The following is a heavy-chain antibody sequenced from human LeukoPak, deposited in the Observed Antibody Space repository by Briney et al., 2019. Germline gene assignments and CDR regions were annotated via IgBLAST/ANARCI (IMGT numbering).Heavy chain of an antibody. Sequence: GGSLRLSCAASGFTFSSYAMSWVRQAPGKGLEWVSAISGSGGSTYYADSAKGRFTISRDNSKNTLYLQMNSLRAEDTAVYYCAKDGSSGSYSFYFDYWGQGTLVTVSS. V-gene: IGHV3-23*01. CDR3: AKDGSSGSYSFYFDY. CDR2: ISGSGGST. J-gene: IGHJ4*02. D-gene: IGHD1-26*01. CDR1: GFTFSSYA.